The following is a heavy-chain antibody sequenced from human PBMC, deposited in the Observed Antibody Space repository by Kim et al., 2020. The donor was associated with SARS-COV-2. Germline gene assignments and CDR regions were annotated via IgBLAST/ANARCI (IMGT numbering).Heavy chain of an antibody. CDR3: AAGFDYIWGTLVEFFQH. CDR2: ITGSGGIT. Sequence: GGSLRLSCAASGFSFNSYAMSWVRQAPGKGLEWVSVITGSGGITYYADSVKGRFTISRDNSKNTLYLQMHSLRADDTAVYYCAAGFDYIWGTLVEFFQHWGQGTLVTVSS. J-gene: IGHJ1*01. V-gene: IGHV3-23*01. CDR1: GFSFNSYA. D-gene: IGHD3-16*01.